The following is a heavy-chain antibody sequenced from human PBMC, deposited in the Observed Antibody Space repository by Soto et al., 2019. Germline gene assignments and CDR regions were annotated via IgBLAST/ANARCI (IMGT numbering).Heavy chain of an antibody. D-gene: IGHD1-7*01. V-gene: IGHV3-33*01. CDR2: IWYDGGHK. J-gene: IGHJ4*02. Sequence: QVQLVESGGGVVQPGRSLRLSCAASGFTVSNYGMHWVRQAPGKGLEWVAVIWYDGGHKDNADSVRGRFTISRDNSKNTLYPQMNSLRAEDTAVYYCARGNWNYGYFDYWGQGTLVTVSS. CDR1: GFTVSNYG. CDR3: ARGNWNYGYFDY.